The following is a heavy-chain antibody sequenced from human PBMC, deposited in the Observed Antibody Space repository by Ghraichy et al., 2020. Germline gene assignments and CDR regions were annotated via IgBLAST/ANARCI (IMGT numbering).Heavy chain of an antibody. CDR2: ISIYNGNT. V-gene: IGHV1-18*01. Sequence: ASVKVSCKASGYTFTTYGINWVRQAPGQGLEWMGWISIYNGNTNYAQKFQGRVTMTTDTSTRTAYMELGSLRSDDTAVYYCARDRYFCSETSCSDAFDIWGQGTMVTVSS. J-gene: IGHJ3*02. CDR1: GYTFTTYG. CDR3: ARDRYFCSETSCSDAFDI. D-gene: IGHD2-2*01.